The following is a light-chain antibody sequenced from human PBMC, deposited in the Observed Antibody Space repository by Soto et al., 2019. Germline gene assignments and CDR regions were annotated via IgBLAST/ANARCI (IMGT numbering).Light chain of an antibody. Sequence: EVVLTQSPATLSLSPGERATPSCGASQSVSSYLAWYQQKPGQSPRLLIYDASNRATGIPARFSGSGSGTDFTLTISSLEPEDFVVYYCQQRSNWPWTFGQGTKVDIK. CDR3: QQRSNWPWT. V-gene: IGKV3-11*01. CDR1: QSVSSY. CDR2: DAS. J-gene: IGKJ1*01.